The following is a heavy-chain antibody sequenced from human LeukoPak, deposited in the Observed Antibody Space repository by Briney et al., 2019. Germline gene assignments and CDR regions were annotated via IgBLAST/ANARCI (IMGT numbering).Heavy chain of an antibody. CDR2: IYYRGST. V-gene: IGHV4-59*01. CDR1: GGSISSYY. Sequence: PSETLSLTCTVSGGSISSYYWSWIRQPPGKGLEWIGYIYYRGSTNYNPSLKSRVTISVDTSKNQFSLKLSSVTAADTAVYYCAGTSLGWFDPWGQGTLVTVSS. J-gene: IGHJ5*02. CDR3: AGTSLGWFDP.